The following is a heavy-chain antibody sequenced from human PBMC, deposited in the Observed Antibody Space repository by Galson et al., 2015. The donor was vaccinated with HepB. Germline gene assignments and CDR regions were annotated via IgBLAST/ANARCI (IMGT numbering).Heavy chain of an antibody. Sequence: SLRLSCAASGFTFSSYAMSWVRQAPGKGLEWVSAISGSGGSTYYADSVKGRFTISRDNSKNTLYLQMNSLRAEDTAVYYCAKGWPPSRIVQLERRGGHAFDIWGQGTMVTVSS. CDR2: ISGSGGST. J-gene: IGHJ3*02. CDR3: AKGWPPSRIVQLERRGGHAFDI. CDR1: GFTFSSYA. D-gene: IGHD1-1*01. V-gene: IGHV3-23*01.